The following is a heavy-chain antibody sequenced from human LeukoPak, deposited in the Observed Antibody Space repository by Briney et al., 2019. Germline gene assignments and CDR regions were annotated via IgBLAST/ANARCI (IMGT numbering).Heavy chain of an antibody. CDR3: ARQPGVLVWFDP. D-gene: IGHD2-8*01. Sequence: PSETLSLTCTVSGGSISSYYWSWIRHPPGKGLEWIGYIYTSGSTNYNPSLKSRVTISVDTSKNQFSLKLSSVTAADKAVYYWARQPGVLVWFDPWGQGTLVTVSS. CDR2: IYTSGST. CDR1: GGSISSYY. V-gene: IGHV4-4*09. J-gene: IGHJ5*02.